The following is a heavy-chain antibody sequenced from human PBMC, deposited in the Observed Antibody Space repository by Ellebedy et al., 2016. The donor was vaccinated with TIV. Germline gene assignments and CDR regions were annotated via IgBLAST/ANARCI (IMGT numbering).Heavy chain of an antibody. CDR1: GASVSGSGYS. D-gene: IGHD3-10*01. CDR3: AREDRHYYGAGSFDY. CDR2: IHYSGRT. V-gene: IGHV4-61*08. J-gene: IGHJ4*01. Sequence: SETLSLXXTVSGASVSGSGYSWGWIRQPLGKGLEWIGFIHYSGRTYYNPSVSPLKSRVTISMDMSKNEFSLELSSVTAADTALYYCAREDRHYYGAGSFDYWGQGTLVTVSS.